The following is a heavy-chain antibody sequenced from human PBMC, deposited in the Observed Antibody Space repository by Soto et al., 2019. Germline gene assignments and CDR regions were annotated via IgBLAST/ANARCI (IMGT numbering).Heavy chain of an antibody. Sequence: QVQLVESGGGLVKPGGSLRLSCAASGFTLSDYYMNWIRQAPGKGLEWVSYISSSSTYTNYADSVKGRFTISRDNAKNSLYLQMNSLRAEDTAVYYSARETYGSGTYLSEPSIDYWGQGTLVTVSS. CDR3: ARETYGSGTYLSEPSIDY. CDR2: ISSSSTYT. D-gene: IGHD3-10*01. V-gene: IGHV3-11*05. J-gene: IGHJ4*02. CDR1: GFTLSDYY.